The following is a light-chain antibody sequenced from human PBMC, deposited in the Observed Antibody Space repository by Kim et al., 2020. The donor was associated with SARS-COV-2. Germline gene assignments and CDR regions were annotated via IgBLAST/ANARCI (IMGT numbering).Light chain of an antibody. CDR3: QQYDVWPRP. Sequence: DSPGDRATPACRASQGVGRHLAWYQKKPGQAPRLLIHGAATRATGIPDRFGGSGSGTEFTLTISSLQSEDVAVYYCQQYDVWPRPFGQGTKVDIK. CDR1: QGVGRH. V-gene: IGKV3-15*01. J-gene: IGKJ1*01. CDR2: GAA.